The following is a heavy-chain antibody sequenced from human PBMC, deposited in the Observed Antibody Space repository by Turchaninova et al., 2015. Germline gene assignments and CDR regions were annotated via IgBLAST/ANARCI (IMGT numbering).Heavy chain of an antibody. J-gene: IGHJ2*01. Sequence: QVQLQESGPGLVKPSETLSLTSTVSGGSIRSYSWSWIRQPPGKGLEWIGYVYYSGDTNYNPSLKSRVTISLDTSKNQFSLKLSSVTAADTAVYYCVRDPGEEMNWYFDLWGRGTLVTVSS. V-gene: IGHV4-59*01. CDR3: VRDPGEEMNWYFDL. CDR1: GGSIRSYS. CDR2: VYYSGDT. D-gene: IGHD5-24*01.